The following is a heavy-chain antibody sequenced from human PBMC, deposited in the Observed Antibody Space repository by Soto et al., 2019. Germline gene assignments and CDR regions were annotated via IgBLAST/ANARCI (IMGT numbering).Heavy chain of an antibody. CDR3: AIPGAYCSGGSCYPTEDY. D-gene: IGHD2-15*01. J-gene: IGHJ4*02. CDR2: ISGSGGST. Sequence: GSLRLSCAASGFTFSSYAMSWVRQAPGKGLEWVSAISGSGGSTYYADSVKGRFTISRDNSKNTLYLQMNSLRAEDTAVYYCAIPGAYCSGGSCYPTEDYWGQGTLVTVSS. CDR1: GFTFSSYA. V-gene: IGHV3-23*01.